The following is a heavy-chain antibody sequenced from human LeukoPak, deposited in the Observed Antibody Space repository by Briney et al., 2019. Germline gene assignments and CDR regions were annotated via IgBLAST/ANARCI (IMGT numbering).Heavy chain of an antibody. CDR1: GGSISSYY. Sequence: PSETLSLTCTVSGGSISSYYWSWIRQPPGKGLEWIGYIYYSGSTNYNPSLKSRVTISVDTSKNQFSLKLSSVAAADTAVYYCARQLNYIGFDYWGQGTLVTVSS. J-gene: IGHJ4*02. CDR3: ARQLNYIGFDY. CDR2: IYYSGST. D-gene: IGHD5-24*01. V-gene: IGHV4-59*01.